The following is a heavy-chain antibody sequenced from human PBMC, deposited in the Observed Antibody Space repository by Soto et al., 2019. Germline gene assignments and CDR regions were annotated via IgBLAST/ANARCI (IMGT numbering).Heavy chain of an antibody. CDR2: SSAYNGNT. CDR3: ASVSWEIDRPLGTVLMAYGMDV. J-gene: IGHJ6*02. D-gene: IGHD2-8*01. Sequence: QVQLVQSGAEVKKPGASVKVSCKASGYTFTSYGISWVRQAPGQGLEWMGWSSAYNGNTNYAQKLQGRVTMTTDTSTGTAYMELRSLRSDETAVYYCASVSWEIDRPLGTVLMAYGMDVWGQGTTVTVSS. V-gene: IGHV1-18*04. CDR1: GYTFTSYG.